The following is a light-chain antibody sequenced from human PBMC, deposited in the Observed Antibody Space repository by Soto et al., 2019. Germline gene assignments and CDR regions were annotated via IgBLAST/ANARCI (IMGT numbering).Light chain of an antibody. Sequence: DIQMTQSPSTLSASVGDRVTITCRASHSISIWLTWYQQKPWKAPNLLIYKASILQSGVPSRFSGSGSWTEYTLPIISLQPDDFATYYCQQYSSYSAWTFGEGTKVDIK. CDR2: KAS. CDR3: QQYSSYSAWT. V-gene: IGKV1-5*03. J-gene: IGKJ1*01. CDR1: HSISIW.